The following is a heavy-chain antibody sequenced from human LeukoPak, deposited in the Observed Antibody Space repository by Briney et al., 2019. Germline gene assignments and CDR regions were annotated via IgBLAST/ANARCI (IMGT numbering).Heavy chain of an antibody. CDR1: GFTFSSYV. Sequence: GGSLRLSCAASGFTFSSYVMSWVRQAPGKGLEWVSTISGSGASTYYADSVKGRFTISRDNSKNTLYLQMNSLRAEDTAVYYCARDGIVGSPLFKFDYWGQGTLVTVSS. J-gene: IGHJ4*02. V-gene: IGHV3-23*01. CDR2: ISGSGAST. D-gene: IGHD1-26*01. CDR3: ARDGIVGSPLFKFDY.